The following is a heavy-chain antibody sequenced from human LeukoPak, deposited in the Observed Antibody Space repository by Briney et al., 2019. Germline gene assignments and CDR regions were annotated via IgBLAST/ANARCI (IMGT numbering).Heavy chain of an antibody. V-gene: IGHV4-61*02. CDR2: IYTSGST. CDR1: GGSLSSGSYY. J-gene: IGHJ5*02. Sequence: SETLSLTCTVSGGSLSSGSYYWSWIRQPAGKGLEWIGRIYTSGSTNYNPSLKSRVTISVDTSKNQFSLKLSSVTAADTAVYYCARALRARGWFDPWGQGTLVTVSS. CDR3: ARALRARGWFDP. D-gene: IGHD1-26*01.